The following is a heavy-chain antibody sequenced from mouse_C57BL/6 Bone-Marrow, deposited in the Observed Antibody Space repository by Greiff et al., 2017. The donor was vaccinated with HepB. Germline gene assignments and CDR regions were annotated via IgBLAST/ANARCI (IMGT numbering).Heavy chain of an antibody. CDR3: AREKFITTVVALAGYAMDY. CDR1: GYTFTSYW. CDR2: IDPNSGGT. Sequence: QVQLQQPGAELVKPGASVKLSCKASGYTFTSYWMHWVKQRPGRGLEWIGRIDPNSGGTKYNEKFKSKATLTVDKPSSTAYMQLSSLTSEDSAVYYCAREKFITTVVALAGYAMDYWGQGTSVTVSS. J-gene: IGHJ4*01. V-gene: IGHV1-72*01. D-gene: IGHD1-1*01.